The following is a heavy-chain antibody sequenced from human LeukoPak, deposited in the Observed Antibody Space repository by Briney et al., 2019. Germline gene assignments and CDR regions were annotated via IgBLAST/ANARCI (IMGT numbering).Heavy chain of an antibody. D-gene: IGHD3-3*01. CDR2: INPSGGST. J-gene: IGHJ4*02. CDR1: GYTFTSYY. V-gene: IGHV1-46*01. Sequence: ASVKVSCKASGYTFTSYYMHWVRQAPGQGLEWMGIINPSGGSTSYAQKFQGRVTMTRDTSTSTVYMELSSLRSEDTAVYYCARDPGYDFWSGWYFDYWGQGTLVTVSS. CDR3: ARDPGYDFWSGWYFDY.